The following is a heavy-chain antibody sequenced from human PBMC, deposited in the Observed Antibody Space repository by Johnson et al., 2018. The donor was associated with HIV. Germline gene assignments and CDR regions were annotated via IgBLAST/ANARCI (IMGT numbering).Heavy chain of an antibody. CDR3: SKDLTYVISAFDI. CDR2: ISGSGGNT. CDR1: GFTFSNYA. J-gene: IGHJ3*02. Sequence: VQLVESGGGLVQPGGSLRLSCTASGFTFSNYAMSWVRQAPGKGLEWVSYISGSGGNTYYADSVQGRFTIYRDNSKNTLYLQMNSLGAEDTAVYFCSKDLTYVISAFDIWGQGTMVTVSS. D-gene: IGHD3-10*02. V-gene: IGHV3-23*04.